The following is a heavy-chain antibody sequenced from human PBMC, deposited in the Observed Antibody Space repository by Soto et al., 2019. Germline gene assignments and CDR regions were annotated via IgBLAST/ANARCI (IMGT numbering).Heavy chain of an antibody. V-gene: IGHV1-46*01. CDR2: INPSGGST. CDR3: ARVVPGAEAWFGP. CDR1: GYTFTSYY. Sequence: ASVKVSCKASGYTFTSYYMHWVRQAPGQGLEWMGIINPSGGSTSYAQKFQGRVTMTTDTSTTTAYMELRSLRSDDTAVYYCARVVPGAEAWFGPWGQGTPVTVSS. D-gene: IGHD2-2*01. J-gene: IGHJ5*02.